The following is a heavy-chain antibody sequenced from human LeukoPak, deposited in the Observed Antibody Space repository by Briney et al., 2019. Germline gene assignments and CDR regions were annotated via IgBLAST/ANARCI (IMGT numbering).Heavy chain of an antibody. CDR2: ISSSSSTM. CDR1: GFTFSSYN. J-gene: IGHJ6*03. D-gene: IGHD4-17*01. CDR3: AKRTTVTPGVRWNYMDV. Sequence: GGSLRLSCAVSGFTFSSYNMNWVRQAPGKGLEWVSYISSSSSTMLYADSVKGRFTISRDNAKNSLYLQMNSLRAEDTAVYYCAKRTTVTPGVRWNYMDVWGKGTTVTISS. V-gene: IGHV3-48*01.